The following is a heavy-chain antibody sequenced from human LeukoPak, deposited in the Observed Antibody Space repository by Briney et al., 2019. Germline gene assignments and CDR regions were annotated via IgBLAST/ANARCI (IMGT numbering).Heavy chain of an antibody. J-gene: IGHJ4*02. V-gene: IGHV3-23*01. Sequence: GGSLRLSCAASGVTFNNYAMTWVRQAPGKGLEWVSAITGGSGTAYYVDSVKGRFTISRDNSKNTLYLQMNSLRAEDTVVYYCAKGASTVVFYFDYWGQGALVTVSS. CDR1: GVTFNNYA. CDR2: ITGGSGTA. CDR3: AKGASTVVFYFDY. D-gene: IGHD4-23*01.